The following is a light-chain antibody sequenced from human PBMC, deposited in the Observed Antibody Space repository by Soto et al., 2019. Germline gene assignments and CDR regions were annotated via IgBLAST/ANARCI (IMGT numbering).Light chain of an antibody. J-gene: IGLJ3*02. V-gene: IGLV4-69*01. CDR3: QTWGTGIQV. CDR2: LNSDGSH. CDR1: SGHSRYA. Sequence: QLVLTQSPSASASLGASVTLTCTLSSGHSRYAIAWHQQQPEKGPRYLMKLNSDGSHSKGDGIPDRFSGSSSGAERYLTISRLQSEDEDDYYCQTWGTGIQVFGGGTKLTVL.